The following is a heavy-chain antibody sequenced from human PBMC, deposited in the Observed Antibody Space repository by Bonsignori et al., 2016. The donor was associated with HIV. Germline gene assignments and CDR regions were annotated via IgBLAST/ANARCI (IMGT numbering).Heavy chain of an antibody. D-gene: IGHD3-3*01. CDR2: ISSSSSYI. Sequence: WIRQPPGKGLEWVSSISSSSSYIYYADSVKGRFTISRDNAKNSLYLQMNSLRAEDTAVYYCARAAEVLRFLEWLKGSDYYYYYMDVWGKGTTVTVSS. J-gene: IGHJ6*03. CDR3: ARAAEVLRFLEWLKGSDYYYYYMDV. V-gene: IGHV3-21*01.